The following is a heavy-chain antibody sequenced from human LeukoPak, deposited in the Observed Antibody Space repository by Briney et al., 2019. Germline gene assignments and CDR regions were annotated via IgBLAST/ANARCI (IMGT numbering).Heavy chain of an antibody. CDR2: ISYDGSNK. V-gene: IGHV3-30-3*01. CDR1: GLTFSSYA. CDR3: ARAPDYDILTGYYPVP. Sequence: TGGSLRLSCAASGLTFSSYAMHWVRQAPGKGLEWVAVISYDGSNKYYADSVKGRFTISRDNSKNMLYQQMNSLRAEDTAVYYCARAPDYDILTGYYPVPWGQGTLVTVSS. D-gene: IGHD3-9*01. J-gene: IGHJ5*02.